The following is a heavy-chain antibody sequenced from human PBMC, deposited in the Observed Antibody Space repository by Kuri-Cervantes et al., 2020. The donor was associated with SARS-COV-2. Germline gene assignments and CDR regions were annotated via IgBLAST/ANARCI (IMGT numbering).Heavy chain of an antibody. CDR2: ISSSSSTI. Sequence: GESLKISCAASGFTFSSYSMNWVRQAPGKGLEWVSYISSSSSTIYYADSVKGRFTISRDNAKNSLYLQMNSLRDEDTAAYYCARSSPRSITIFGVVTPYYGMDVWGQGTTVTVSS. CDR3: ARSSPRSITIFGVVTPYYGMDV. D-gene: IGHD3-3*01. V-gene: IGHV3-48*02. J-gene: IGHJ6*02. CDR1: GFTFSSYS.